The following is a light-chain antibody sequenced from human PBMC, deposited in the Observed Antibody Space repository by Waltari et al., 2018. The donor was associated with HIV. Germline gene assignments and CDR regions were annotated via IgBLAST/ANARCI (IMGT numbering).Light chain of an antibody. CDR3: MQALQTPLIT. Sequence: DIVMTRSPLSLPVTPGEPASISCRSNQSLLNSNGFNYLDWYLQKPGQSPRLLIYLGSNRASGVPDRFSGSGSGTDFTLKISRVEAEDVGVYYCMQALQTPLITFGQGTRLEIK. CDR1: QSLLNSNGFNY. V-gene: IGKV2-28*01. CDR2: LGS. J-gene: IGKJ5*01.